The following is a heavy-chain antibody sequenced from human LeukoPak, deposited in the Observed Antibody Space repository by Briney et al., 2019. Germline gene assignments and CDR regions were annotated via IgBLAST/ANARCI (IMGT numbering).Heavy chain of an antibody. D-gene: IGHD3-10*01. V-gene: IGHV3-15*07. CDR1: GFSFSNAW. CDR3: ADYYASGSYPP. Sequence: GGSLRLSCAASGFSFSNAWMNWVRQAPGKGLEWVGRILSKTSGGTTDYATPVKGRFTISRDDSKNMLYLHMNSLQIEGTAVYYCADYYASGSYPPWGQGTLVTVSS. CDR2: ILSKTSGGTT. J-gene: IGHJ5*02.